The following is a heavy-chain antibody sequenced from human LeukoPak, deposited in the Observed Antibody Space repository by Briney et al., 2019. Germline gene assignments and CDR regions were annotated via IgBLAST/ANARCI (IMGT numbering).Heavy chain of an antibody. CDR1: GGSISSGGYY. CDR3: ARGGVPAAMATWFDP. J-gene: IGHJ5*02. Sequence: PSETLSLTCTVSGGSISSGGYYWSWIRQPPGKGLEWIGYIYHSGSTYYNPSLKSRVTISVDRSKNQFSLKLSSVTAADTAVYYCARGGVPAAMATWFDPWGQGTLVTVSS. CDR2: IYHSGST. V-gene: IGHV4-30-2*01. D-gene: IGHD2-2*01.